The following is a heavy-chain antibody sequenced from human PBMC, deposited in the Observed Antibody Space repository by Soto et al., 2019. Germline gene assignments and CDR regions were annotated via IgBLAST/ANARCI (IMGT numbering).Heavy chain of an antibody. Sequence: PGGSLRLSCAASGFTFSTYWMHWVRQVPGKDLVWVSHINSEGSTTDYADSVKGRFTISRDNAKNTLYLQMNSLRAEDTAIYYCTRSTSNWSANDCWGHGTLVTVSS. CDR1: GFTFSTYW. CDR3: TRSTSNWSANDC. J-gene: IGHJ4*01. D-gene: IGHD2-2*01. V-gene: IGHV3-74*01. CDR2: INSEGSTT.